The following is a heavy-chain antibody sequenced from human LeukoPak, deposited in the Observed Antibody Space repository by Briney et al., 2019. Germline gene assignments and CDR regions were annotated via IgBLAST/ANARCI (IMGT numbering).Heavy chain of an antibody. V-gene: IGHV3-74*01. CDR3: VHGAPIDN. CDR2: VNADGRAT. D-gene: IGHD4-17*01. CDR1: GFTFRSDA. Sequence: GGSLRLSRVASGFTFRSDATHWVRQAPGKGLLWVSRVNADGRATAYADSVKGRYVISRDNAKNMLYLQLNSLRAEDTAVYYCVHGAPIDNWGRGTLVTVSS. J-gene: IGHJ4*02.